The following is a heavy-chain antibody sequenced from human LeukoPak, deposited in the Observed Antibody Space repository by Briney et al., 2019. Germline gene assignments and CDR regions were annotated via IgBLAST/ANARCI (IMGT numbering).Heavy chain of an antibody. V-gene: IGHV4-39*01. J-gene: IGHJ4*02. CDR2: IYYSGST. D-gene: IGHD3-9*01. CDR1: GGSISSSSYY. CDR3: ATIPYFDWLLPNAFDY. Sequence: SETLSLTCTVSGGSISSSSYYWGWIRQPPGKGLEWIGSIYYSGSTYYNPSLKSRVTISVDTSKNQFSLKLSSVTAADTAVYYCATIPYFDWLLPNAFDYWGQGTLVTVSS.